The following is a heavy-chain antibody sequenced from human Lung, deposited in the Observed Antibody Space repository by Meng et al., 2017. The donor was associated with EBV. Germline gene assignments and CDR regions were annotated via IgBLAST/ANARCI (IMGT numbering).Heavy chain of an antibody. J-gene: IGHJ4*02. CDR1: GYTLTSYA. V-gene: IGHV1-3*01. Sequence: VQLVQSGDKVKKPVASVKVSCKASGYTLTSYAMHWVRQAPGQRLEWMGWINAGNGNTKYSQRFQGRVTITRDTSASTAYMELSSLRSEDTTVYYCARAGYDSSGYYPQPFDYWGQGTLVTVSS. CDR3: ARAGYDSSGYYPQPFDY. D-gene: IGHD3-22*01. CDR2: INAGNGNT.